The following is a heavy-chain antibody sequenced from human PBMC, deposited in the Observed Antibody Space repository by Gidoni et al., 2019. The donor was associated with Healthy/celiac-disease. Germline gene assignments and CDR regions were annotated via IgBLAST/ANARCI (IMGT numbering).Heavy chain of an antibody. CDR1: GYTFTGYY. D-gene: IGHD2-15*01. CDR2: INPNSGGT. Sequence: QVQLVPSGPEVKQPGASVKVSCKASGYTFTGYYMHWVRQAPGHGLEWMGWINPNSGGTNYAQKFQGRVTMTRDTSISTAYMELSRLRSDDTAVYYCARRWLLQRDLGIFGYWGQGTLVTVSS. CDR3: ARRWLLQRDLGIFGY. V-gene: IGHV1-2*02. J-gene: IGHJ4*02.